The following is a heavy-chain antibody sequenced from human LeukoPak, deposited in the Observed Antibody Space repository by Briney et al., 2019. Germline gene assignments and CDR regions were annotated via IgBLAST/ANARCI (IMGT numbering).Heavy chain of an antibody. J-gene: IGHJ5*02. Sequence: GGSLRLSCAASGFTFSSYAMSWVRLAPGKGLEWVSTISGSGDSTYYADSVKGRFTISRDNSKNTLYLQMNSLRPEDTAVYYCAKDRLPNYYSNWFDPWGQGTLVTVSS. V-gene: IGHV3-23*01. CDR3: AKDRLPNYYSNWFDP. D-gene: IGHD3-10*01. CDR2: ISGSGDST. CDR1: GFTFSSYA.